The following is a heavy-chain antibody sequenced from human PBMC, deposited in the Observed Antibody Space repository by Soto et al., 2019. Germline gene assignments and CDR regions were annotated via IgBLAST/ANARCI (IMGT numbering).Heavy chain of an antibody. J-gene: IGHJ4*02. V-gene: IGHV3-30*18. CDR2: ISYDGSNK. CDR3: AKDDGIAAAGTGDY. Sequence: QVQLVESGGGVVQPGRSLRLSCAASGFTFSSYGMHWVRQAPGKGLEWVAVISYDGSNKYYADSVKGRFTISRDNSKNTLYLQMNSLRAEDTAVYYCAKDDGIAAAGTGDYWGQGTLVTVSS. D-gene: IGHD6-13*01. CDR1: GFTFSSYG.